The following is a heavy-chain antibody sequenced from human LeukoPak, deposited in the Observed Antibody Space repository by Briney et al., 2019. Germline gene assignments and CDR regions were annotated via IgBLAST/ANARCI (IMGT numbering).Heavy chain of an antibody. D-gene: IGHD3-22*01. CDR3: ASRNYYDSSGLLDY. Sequence: GGSLRLSCAASGFTVSSNYMSWVRQAPGKGLEWVSVIYSGGSAYYADSVKGRFTISRDNSKNTLYLQMNSLRAEDTAVYYCASRNYYDSSGLLDYWGQGTLVTVSS. V-gene: IGHV3-53*01. CDR1: GFTVSSNY. CDR2: IYSGGSA. J-gene: IGHJ4*02.